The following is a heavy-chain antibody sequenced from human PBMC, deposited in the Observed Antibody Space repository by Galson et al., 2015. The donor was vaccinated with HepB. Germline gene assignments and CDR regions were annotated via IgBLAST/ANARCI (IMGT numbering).Heavy chain of an antibody. D-gene: IGHD3-22*01. CDR1: TFIFSTYS. CDR2: ISSSSTTI. J-gene: IGHJ4*02. Sequence: SLRLSCAPSTFIFSTYSMGWVRQAPGKGLEWVSYISSSSTTIYYADSVKGRFTISRDNAKNSLYLQMNSLRAEDTAVCYCTRAQVTMILAYFDYWGQGTLVTVSS. V-gene: IGHV3-48*04. CDR3: TRAQVTMILAYFDY.